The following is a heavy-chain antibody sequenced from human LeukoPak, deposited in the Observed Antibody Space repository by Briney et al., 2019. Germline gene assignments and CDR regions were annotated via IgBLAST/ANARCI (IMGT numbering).Heavy chain of an antibody. CDR1: GASINNFF. J-gene: IGHJ4*02. D-gene: IGHD6-13*01. V-gene: IGHV4-59*08. CDR2: IYSSGST. CDR3: ARGTAPDTH. Sequence: SETLSLTCTVSGASINNFFWNWVRQPPGKGLEWIGYIYSSGSTTYNPSLKSRVTISVDTSSNQFFLNLRSATAADTAVYYCARGTAPDTHWGQGALVTVSS.